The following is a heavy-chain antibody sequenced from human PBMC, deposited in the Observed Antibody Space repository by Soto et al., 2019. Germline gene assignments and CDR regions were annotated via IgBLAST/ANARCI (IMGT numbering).Heavy chain of an antibody. D-gene: IGHD6-13*01. CDR2: IYYSGST. J-gene: IGHJ4*02. V-gene: IGHV4-61*01. CDR1: GGSVSSGSYY. Sequence: QVQLQESGPGLVKPSETLSLTCTVSGGSVSSGSYYWSWIRQPPGKGLEWIGYIYYSGSTNYNPSLKSQVTISVDTSKNQFSLKLSSVTAADTAVYYCARVSVAAAGYYWGQGTLVTVSS. CDR3: ARVSVAAAGYY.